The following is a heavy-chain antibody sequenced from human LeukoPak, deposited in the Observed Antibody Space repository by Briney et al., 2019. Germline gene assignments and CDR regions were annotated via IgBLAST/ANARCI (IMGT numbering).Heavy chain of an antibody. CDR2: ISYDGSNK. V-gene: IGHV3-30-3*01. CDR1: GFTFSSYA. CDR3: ARDSVSSGWYGGDYFDY. J-gene: IGHJ4*02. D-gene: IGHD6-19*01. Sequence: GGSLRLSCAASGFTFSSYAMHWVRQAPGKELEWVAVISYDGSNKYYADSVKGRFTISRDNSKNTLYLQMNSLRAEDTAVYYCARDSVSSGWYGGDYFDYWGQGTLVTVSS.